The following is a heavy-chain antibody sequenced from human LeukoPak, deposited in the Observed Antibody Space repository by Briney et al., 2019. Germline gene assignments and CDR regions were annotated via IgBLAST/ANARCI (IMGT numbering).Heavy chain of an antibody. CDR2: IYTSGST. CDR3: ARGLAAAGIMDAEYFQH. V-gene: IGHV4-61*02. J-gene: IGHJ1*01. CDR1: GGSISRGSYY. Sequence: SETLSLTCTVSGGSISRGSYYWSWIRQPAGKGLEWIGRIYTSGSTNYNPSLKSRVTISVDTSKNQFSLKLSSVTAADTAVYYCARGLAAAGIMDAEYFQHRGQGTLVTVSS. D-gene: IGHD6-13*01.